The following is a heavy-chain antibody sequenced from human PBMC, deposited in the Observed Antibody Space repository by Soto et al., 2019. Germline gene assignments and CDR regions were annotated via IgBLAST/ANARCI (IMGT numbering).Heavy chain of an antibody. CDR1: GFTFSDYY. Sequence: VGSLRLSCAASGFTFSDYYMSWIRQAPGKGLEWVSYISSSGSTIYYADSVKGRFTISRDNAKNSLYLQMNSLRAEDTAVYYCARYSSGWWSGAFDIWGQGTMVTVSS. CDR3: ARYSSGWWSGAFDI. J-gene: IGHJ3*02. V-gene: IGHV3-11*01. D-gene: IGHD6-19*01. CDR2: ISSSGSTI.